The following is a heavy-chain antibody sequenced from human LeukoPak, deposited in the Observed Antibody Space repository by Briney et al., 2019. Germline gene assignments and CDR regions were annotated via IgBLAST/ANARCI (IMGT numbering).Heavy chain of an antibody. J-gene: IGHJ4*02. CDR2: ISYDGSNK. CDR3: AKDLYDYVWGSYRYTLGY. CDR1: GFTFSSYG. D-gene: IGHD3-16*02. V-gene: IGHV3-30*18. Sequence: PGGSLRLSCAASGFTFSSYGMHWVRQAPGKGLEWVAVISYDGSNKYYADSVKGRFTISRDNSKNTLYLQMNSLRAEDTAVYYCAKDLYDYVWGSYRYTLGYWGQETLVTVSS.